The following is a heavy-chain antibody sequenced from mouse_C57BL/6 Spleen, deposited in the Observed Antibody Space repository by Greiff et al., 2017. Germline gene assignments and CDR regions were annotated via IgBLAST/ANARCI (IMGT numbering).Heavy chain of an antibody. CDR1: GYAFTNYL. V-gene: IGHV1-54*01. Sequence: QVQLKQSGAELVRPGTSVKVSCKASGYAFTNYLIEWVKQRPGQGLEWIGVINPGSGGTNYNEKFKGKATMTADKSSSTAYMQLSSLTSEDSAVYFCARGSHYYGSINYWGQGTTLTVSS. CDR2: INPGSGGT. D-gene: IGHD1-1*01. J-gene: IGHJ2*01. CDR3: ARGSHYYGSINY.